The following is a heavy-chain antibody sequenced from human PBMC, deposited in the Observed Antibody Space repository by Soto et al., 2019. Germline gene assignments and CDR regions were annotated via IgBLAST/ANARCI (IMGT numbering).Heavy chain of an antibody. V-gene: IGHV1-69*13. CDR1: GGTFSSYA. CDR2: IIPIFGTA. Sequence: GASVKVSCKASGGTFSSYAISWVRQAPGQGLEWMGGIIPIFGTANYAQKFQGRVTITADESTSTAYMELSSLRSEDTAVYYCARSREDPQWSGGGFVDWGQGTLVTVSS. J-gene: IGHJ4*02. CDR3: ARSREDPQWSGGGFVD. D-gene: IGHD3-10*01.